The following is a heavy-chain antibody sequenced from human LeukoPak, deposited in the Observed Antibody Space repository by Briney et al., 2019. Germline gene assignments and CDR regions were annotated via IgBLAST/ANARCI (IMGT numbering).Heavy chain of an antibody. Sequence: ASVKVSCKVSGYTLTELSMHWVRQAPGKGLEWMGGFDPEDGETIYAQKFQGRVTMTEDTSTDTAYMELSSLRSEDTAVYYCATLRYYYFWSGYVYWGQGTLVSVSS. CDR3: ATLRYYYFWSGYVY. V-gene: IGHV1-24*01. D-gene: IGHD3-3*01. CDR2: FDPEDGET. J-gene: IGHJ4*02. CDR1: GYTLTELS.